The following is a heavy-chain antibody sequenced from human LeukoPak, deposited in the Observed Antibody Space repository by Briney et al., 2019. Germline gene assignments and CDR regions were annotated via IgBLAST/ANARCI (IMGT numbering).Heavy chain of an antibody. J-gene: IGHJ4*02. CDR3: ATFQAYANSGHLRPYFDY. D-gene: IGHD3-22*01. CDR1: GYSLTELA. V-gene: IGHV1-24*01. Sequence: GASVKVSCKISGYSLTELAIHRVPQAPGKGLEWMGGSDPEDVKASFAEKFQGRVTFTEDTSTDTAVMELSRLRSDDTAVYYCATFQAYANSGHLRPYFDYWGQGTLVTVSS. CDR2: SDPEDVKA.